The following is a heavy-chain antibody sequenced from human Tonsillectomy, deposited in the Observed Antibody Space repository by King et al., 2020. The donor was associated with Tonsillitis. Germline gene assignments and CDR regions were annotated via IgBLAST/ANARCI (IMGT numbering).Heavy chain of an antibody. CDR1: GFTFDDYA. Sequence: QLVQSGGGLVQPGRSLRLSCAASGFTFDDYAMHWVRQAPGKGLEWVSGISWNVGTIGYAESVTGRFTISRDNAKNSLYLQMNSLRAEDTALYYCAKAITFGGVIDTTDAFDIWGQGTMVTVSS. V-gene: IGHV3-9*01. CDR2: ISWNVGTI. CDR3: AKAITFGGVIDTTDAFDI. D-gene: IGHD3-16*02. J-gene: IGHJ3*02.